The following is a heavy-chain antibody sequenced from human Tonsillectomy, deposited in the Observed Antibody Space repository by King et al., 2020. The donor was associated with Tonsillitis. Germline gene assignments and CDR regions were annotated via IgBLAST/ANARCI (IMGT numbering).Heavy chain of an antibody. D-gene: IGHD4-17*01. CDR3: AKDSQPNYGDYHFGY. J-gene: IGHJ4*02. V-gene: IGHV3-9*01. CDR1: GFTFDDYA. Sequence: VQLVESGGGLVQPGRSLRLSCAASGFTFDDYAMHWVRQAPGKGLEWVSGISWNSGSIGYADSGKGRFTISRDNAKNSLYLQMNSLRAEDTALYYCAKDSQPNYGDYHFGYWGQGTLVTVSS. CDR2: ISWNSGSI.